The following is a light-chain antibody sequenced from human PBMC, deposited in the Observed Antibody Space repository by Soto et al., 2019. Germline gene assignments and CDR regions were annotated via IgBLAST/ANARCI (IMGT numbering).Light chain of an antibody. V-gene: IGKV3-20*01. CDR3: QHYGTSLWT. J-gene: IGKJ1*01. CDR1: QSVSSSF. CDR2: GAS. Sequence: EMMLTQSPGTLSLSPGERATLSGRASQSVSSSFLAWYQQKPGQAPRLLIYGASSRATGIPDRFSGSGSGTAFTLTISRLEPEDFAMYLCQHYGTSLWTFGQGTKVEIK.